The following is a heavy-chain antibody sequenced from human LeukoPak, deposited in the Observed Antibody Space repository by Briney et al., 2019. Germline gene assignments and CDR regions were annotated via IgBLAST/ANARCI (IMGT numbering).Heavy chain of an antibody. CDR3: ARRMVRGVIKSPLGY. CDR2: INHSGST. D-gene: IGHD3-10*01. CDR1: GGSFSGYY. J-gene: IGHJ4*02. V-gene: IGHV4-34*01. Sequence: SDTLSLTCAVYGGSFSGYYWSWIRQPPGKGLEWIGEINHSGSTNYNPSLKSRVTISVDTSKNQFSLKLSSVTAADTAVYYCARRMVRGVIKSPLGYWGQGTLVTVSS.